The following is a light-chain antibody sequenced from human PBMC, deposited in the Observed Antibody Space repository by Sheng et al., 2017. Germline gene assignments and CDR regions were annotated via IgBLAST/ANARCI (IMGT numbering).Light chain of an antibody. CDR2: DVS. Sequence: EVVLTQSPATLSLSPGERATLSCRASQSVRTNFAWYQQKPAQAPRLLIFDVSDRATGIPARFSGSGSETDFTLTISSLEPEDSAVYYCQQRNHWPPTFGGGTKGGDQT. V-gene: IGKV3-11*01. CDR1: QSVRTN. J-gene: IGKJ4*01. CDR3: QQRNHWPPT.